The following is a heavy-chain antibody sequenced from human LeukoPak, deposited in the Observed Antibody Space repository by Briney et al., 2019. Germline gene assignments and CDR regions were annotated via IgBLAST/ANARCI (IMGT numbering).Heavy chain of an antibody. CDR1: GVSINSPHYY. J-gene: IGHJ6*03. CDR2: VYYTGET. D-gene: IGHD3-3*01. Sequence: SETLSLTCSVSGVSINSPHYYWGWIRQAPGRGVEWLGSVYYTGETTYSPSLRSRVTMSVDSSKNQFSLKLSSVTAADTAVYYCARQSGSDTYYDFWSGYYRGNYYYYYYMDVWGKGTTVTVSS. CDR3: ARQSGSDTYYDFWSGYYRGNYYYYYYMDV. V-gene: IGHV4-39*01.